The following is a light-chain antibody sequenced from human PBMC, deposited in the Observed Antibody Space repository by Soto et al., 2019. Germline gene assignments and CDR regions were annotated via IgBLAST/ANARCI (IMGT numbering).Light chain of an antibody. CDR3: SSHTSSTTRV. CDR2: DVS. J-gene: IGLJ1*01. CDR1: SSDVGGYNY. V-gene: IGLV2-14*01. Sequence: QSALTQPASVSGSPGQSITISCTGTSSDVGGYNYVSWYQQHPGKAPKLIIYDVSNRPSGVSNRFSGSKSGNMASLTISGLQAEDEADYYCSSHTSSTTRVFGTGTKLTVL.